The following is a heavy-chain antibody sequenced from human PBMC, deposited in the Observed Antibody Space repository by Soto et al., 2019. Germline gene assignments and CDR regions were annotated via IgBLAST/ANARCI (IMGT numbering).Heavy chain of an antibody. Sequence: HPGGSLRLSCAASGFTFSSYGMHWVRQAPGKGLEWVAVISYDGSNKYYADSVKGRFTISRDNSKNTLYLQMNSLRAEDTAVYYCAKEGPEYYFDYWGQGTLVTVSS. CDR2: ISYDGSNK. J-gene: IGHJ4*02. V-gene: IGHV3-30*18. CDR3: AKEGPEYYFDY. CDR1: GFTFSSYG.